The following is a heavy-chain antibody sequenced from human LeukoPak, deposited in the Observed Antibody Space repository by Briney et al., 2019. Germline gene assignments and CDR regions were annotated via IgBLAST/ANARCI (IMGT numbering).Heavy chain of an antibody. V-gene: IGHV1-69*01. J-gene: IGHJ5*02. Sequence: FQGRVTITADESTTTAYMELSSLRSEDTAVYYCARDTPLRLENWFDPWGQGTLVTVSS. D-gene: IGHD1-1*01. CDR3: ARDTPLRLENWFDP.